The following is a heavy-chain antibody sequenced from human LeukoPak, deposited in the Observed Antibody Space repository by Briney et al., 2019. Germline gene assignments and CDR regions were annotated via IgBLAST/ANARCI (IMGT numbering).Heavy chain of an antibody. CDR1: GGSISSGSYY. CDR2: MYTSGST. J-gene: IGHJ4*02. CDR3: ARDRYYDSGSYYN. V-gene: IGHV4-61*02. D-gene: IGHD3-10*01. Sequence: PSETLSLTCTVSGGSISSGSYYWSWIRQPAGQGLEYIGRMYTSGSTNYNPSLKSRVTISVDTSKNQFSLKLSSVTAADTAVYYCARDRYYDSGSYYNWGQGTLVTVSS.